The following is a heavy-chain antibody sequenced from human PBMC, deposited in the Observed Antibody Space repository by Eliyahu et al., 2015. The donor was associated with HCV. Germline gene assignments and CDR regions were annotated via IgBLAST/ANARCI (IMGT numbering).Heavy chain of an antibody. D-gene: IGHD1-14*01. Sequence: QVQLQQWGAGLLKPSETLSLTCXVYGXSFSXYXWSWIRQPPGKGLEWIGEINHSGSTNYNPSLKSRVTISVDTSKNQFSLKLSSVTAADTAVYYCARVVKAARTGPPDYWGQGTLVTVSS. V-gene: IGHV4-34*01. CDR3: ARVVKAARTGPPDY. CDR2: INHSGST. J-gene: IGHJ4*02. CDR1: GXSFSXYX.